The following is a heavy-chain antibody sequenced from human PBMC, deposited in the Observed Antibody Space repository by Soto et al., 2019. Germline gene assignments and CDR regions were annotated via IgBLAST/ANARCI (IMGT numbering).Heavy chain of an antibody. CDR2: IYYSGST. CDR3: AETSIETSYFDY. CDR1: GGSISSSSYY. Sequence: SETLSLTCTVSGGSISSSSYYWGWIRQPPGKGLEWIGSIYYSGSTYYNPSLKSRVTISVDTSKNQFSLKLSSVTAADTAVYYCAETSIETSYFDYWGKGNLVTVSS. V-gene: IGHV4-39*01. J-gene: IGHJ4*02. D-gene: IGHD6-6*01.